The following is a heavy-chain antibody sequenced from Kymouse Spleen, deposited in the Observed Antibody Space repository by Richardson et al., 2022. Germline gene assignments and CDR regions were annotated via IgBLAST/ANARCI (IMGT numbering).Heavy chain of an antibody. CDR3: ARHGIAARYFDY. J-gene: IGHJ4*02. CDR1: GGSISSSSYY. D-gene: IGHD6-6*01. CDR2: IYYSGST. Sequence: QLQLQESGPGLVKPSETLSLTCTVSGGSISSSSYYWGWIRQPPGKGLEWIGSIYYSGSTYYNPSLKSRVTISVDTSKNQFSLKLSSVTAADTAVYYCARHGIAARYFDYWGQGTLVTVSS. V-gene: IGHV4-39*01.